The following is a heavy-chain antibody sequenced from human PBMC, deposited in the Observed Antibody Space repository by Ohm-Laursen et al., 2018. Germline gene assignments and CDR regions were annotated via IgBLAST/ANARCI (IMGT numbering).Heavy chain of an antibody. V-gene: IGHV3-7*03. J-gene: IGHJ6*02. CDR2: IKEDGSVK. Sequence: SLRLSCTASGFTFSNYWMSWVRQAPGKGLEWVANIKEDGSVKYYVDSVKGRFTISRDNGKNSLYLQMNSLRAEDTAVYYCAVYCSSTSCYDYGMDVWGQGTTVTVSS. D-gene: IGHD2-2*01. CDR3: AVYCSSTSCYDYGMDV. CDR1: GFTFSNYW.